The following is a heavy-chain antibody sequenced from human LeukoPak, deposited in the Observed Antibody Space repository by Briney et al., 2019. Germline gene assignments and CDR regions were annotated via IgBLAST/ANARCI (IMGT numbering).Heavy chain of an antibody. D-gene: IGHD6-6*01. J-gene: IGHJ3*02. CDR1: GFTVSSNY. CDR2: IYSGGST. Sequence: GGSLRLSCAASGFTVSSNYMSWVRQAPGKGLEWVSVIYSGGSTYYADSVKGRFTISRDNSKNTLYLQMNSLRAEDTAVYYCASNAREYSNDAFDIWGQGTMVTVSS. CDR3: ASNAREYSNDAFDI. V-gene: IGHV3-53*01.